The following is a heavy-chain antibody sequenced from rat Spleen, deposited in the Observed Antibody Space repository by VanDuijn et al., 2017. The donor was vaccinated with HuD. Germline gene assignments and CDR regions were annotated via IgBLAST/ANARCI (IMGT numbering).Heavy chain of an antibody. Sequence: EVQLVESGGGSVQPGGSMKLSCAASGFTFTDYYMAWVRQAPKKGLEWVASISPSGGSTYYRDSVKGRFTISRDNAKSTLYLQMDSLRSEDTATYYCARRHYGYTDYFDYWGQGVMVTVSS. V-gene: IGHV5-25*01. D-gene: IGHD1-9*01. CDR2: ISPSGGST. J-gene: IGHJ2*01. CDR3: ARRHYGYTDYFDY. CDR1: GFTFTDYY.